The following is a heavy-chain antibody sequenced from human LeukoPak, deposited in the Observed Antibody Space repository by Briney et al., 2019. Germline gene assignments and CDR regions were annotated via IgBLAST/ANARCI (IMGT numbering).Heavy chain of an antibody. CDR1: GYTFTTYA. CDR3: ARGGGYRYYFDY. D-gene: IGHD3-16*01. V-gene: IGHV1-18*01. J-gene: IGHJ4*02. CDR2: ISAYNGDT. Sequence: GASVWVSCKASGYTFTTYAISWVRQAPGQGLEWMGWISAYNGDTNYAQKLQVRVTMTTDTSTSTAYMELRSLRSDDTAVYYCARGGGYRYYFDYWGQGTLVTVSS.